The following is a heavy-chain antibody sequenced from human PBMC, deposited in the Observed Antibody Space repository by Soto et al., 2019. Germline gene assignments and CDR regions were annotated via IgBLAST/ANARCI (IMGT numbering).Heavy chain of an antibody. D-gene: IGHD1-7*01. CDR3: ATHTRTVAGTN. Sequence: ASVKVSCKASGYTFTSYYMHWVRQAPGQGLEWMGIINPSGGSTSYAQKFQGRVTMTRDTSTSTVYMELSSLGSEDTAVYYCATHTRTVAGTNWGQVTLVTVSS. J-gene: IGHJ4*02. CDR2: INPSGGST. CDR1: GYTFTSYY. V-gene: IGHV1-46*03.